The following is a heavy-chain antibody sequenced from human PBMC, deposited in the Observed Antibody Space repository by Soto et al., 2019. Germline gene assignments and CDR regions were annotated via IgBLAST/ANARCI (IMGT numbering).Heavy chain of an antibody. CDR1: WDSVSSNSAA. J-gene: IGHJ4*02. CDR2: TYYRSKWYN. V-gene: IGHV6-1*01. CDR3: ARGIVPDTGFDY. D-gene: IGHD2-2*01. Sequence: SQTLSLTWAISWDSVSSNSAAWNWIRQSPSRGLEWLGRTYYRSKWYNDYAVSVKSRITINPDTSKNQFSLQLNSVTPEDTAVYYCARGIVPDTGFDYWGQRTLVAVSS.